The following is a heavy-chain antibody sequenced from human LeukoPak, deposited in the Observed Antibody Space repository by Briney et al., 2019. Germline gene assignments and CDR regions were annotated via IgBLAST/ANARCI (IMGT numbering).Heavy chain of an antibody. J-gene: IGHJ4*02. CDR2: INSGSSTI. V-gene: IGHV3-48*04. CDR3: ARVRSGSPDY. CDR1: GFTFSSYS. Sequence: GGSLRLSCAASGFTFSSYSMTWVRQAPGKGLEWVAYINSGSSTIYYEDSVKGRFTISRDNAKNSVYLQMNSLRADDTAVYYCARVRSGSPDYWGQGTLVTVSS. D-gene: IGHD1-26*01.